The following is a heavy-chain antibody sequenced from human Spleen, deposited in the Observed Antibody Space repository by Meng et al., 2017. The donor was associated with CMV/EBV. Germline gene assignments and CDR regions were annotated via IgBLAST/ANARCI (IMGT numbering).Heavy chain of an antibody. D-gene: IGHD2-15*01. J-gene: IGHJ4*02. CDR1: GYTFTDYF. Sequence: ASVKVSCKASGYTFTDYFIHWVRQAPGQGLEWMGWSNPKSGGTHYAQKFQARVTMTRDTSISTAFMDLNRLISDDTAIYYCARDSPAYCSGASCYGFDYWGQGTLVTVSS. V-gene: IGHV1-2*02. CDR3: ARDSPAYCSGASCYGFDY. CDR2: SNPKSGGT.